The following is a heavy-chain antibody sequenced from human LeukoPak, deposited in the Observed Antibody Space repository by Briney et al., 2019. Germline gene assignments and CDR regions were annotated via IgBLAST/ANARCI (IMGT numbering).Heavy chain of an antibody. CDR2: LYTSGSS. CDR1: GGSLSSYY. D-gene: IGHD3-10*01. CDR3: ARGGYYGSGNDFRFDP. J-gene: IGHJ5*02. V-gene: IGHV4-4*07. Sequence: SETLSLTCTVSGGSLSSYYWSWIRQSAGKGLEWIGLLYTSGSSNYNPSLKSRVTISVDTSKNQFSLKLSSVTAADTAIYYCARGGYYGSGNDFRFDPWGQGTLVTVSS.